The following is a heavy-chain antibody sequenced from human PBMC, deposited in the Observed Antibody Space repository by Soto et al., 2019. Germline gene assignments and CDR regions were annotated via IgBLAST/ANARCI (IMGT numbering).Heavy chain of an antibody. CDR1: GGSFSGYY. CDR2: INHSGST. J-gene: IGHJ4*02. D-gene: IGHD3-22*01. CDR3: ATCPIVVVFDY. V-gene: IGHV4-34*01. Sequence: SETLSLTCAVYGGSFSGYYWSWIRQPPGKGLEWIGEINHSGSTNYNPSLKSRVTISVDTSKNQFSLKLSSVTAADTAVYYCATCPIVVVFDYWGQGTLVTVSS.